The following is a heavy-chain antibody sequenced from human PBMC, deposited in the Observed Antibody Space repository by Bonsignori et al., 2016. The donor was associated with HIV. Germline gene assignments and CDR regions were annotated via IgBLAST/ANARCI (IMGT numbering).Heavy chain of an antibody. CDR3: TRDGNGDYGSDY. CDR2: IRSKAYGGTT. D-gene: IGHD4-17*01. J-gene: IGHJ4*02. V-gene: IGHV3-49*02. Sequence: WIRQPPGKGLEWVGFIRSKAYGGTTEYAASVKGRFTISRDDSKSIAYLQMNSLKTEDTAVYYCTRDGNGDYGSDYWGQGTLVTVSS.